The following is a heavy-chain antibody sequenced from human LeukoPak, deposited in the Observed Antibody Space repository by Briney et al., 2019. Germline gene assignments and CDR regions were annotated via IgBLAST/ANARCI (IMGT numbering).Heavy chain of an antibody. D-gene: IGHD6-19*01. Sequence: PAGGSLRLSCAASGFTFSSYAMSGVRQAPGKGLEWVSAISGSGGSTYYADSVKGRFTISRDNSKNTLYLQMNSLRAEDTAVYYCAKEFLGYSGWFSDYWGQGTLVTVSS. J-gene: IGHJ4*02. CDR3: AKEFLGYSGWFSDY. CDR2: ISGSGGST. CDR1: GFTFSSYA. V-gene: IGHV3-23*01.